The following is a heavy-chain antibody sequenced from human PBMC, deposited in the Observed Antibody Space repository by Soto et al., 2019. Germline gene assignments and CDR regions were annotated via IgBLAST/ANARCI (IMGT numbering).Heavy chain of an antibody. J-gene: IGHJ4*02. CDR3: AKSRSGGSCYEY. D-gene: IGHD2-15*01. CDR2: ISGSGGST. CDR1: GFTFSSYA. Sequence: GGSLRLSCAASGFTFSSYAMSWVRQAPGKGLEWVSAISGSGGSTYYADSVKGRFTISRDNSMNTLYLQMNSLRAEYTSVYYCAKSRSGGSCYEYWGQGTLVTVGS. V-gene: IGHV3-23*01.